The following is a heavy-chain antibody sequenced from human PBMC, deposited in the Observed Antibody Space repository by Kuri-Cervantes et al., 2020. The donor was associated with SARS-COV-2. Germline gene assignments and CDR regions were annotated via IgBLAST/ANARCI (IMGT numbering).Heavy chain of an antibody. J-gene: IGHJ5*02. D-gene: IGHD6-13*01. CDR3: ARDRIAAAVLHWFDP. CDR2: ISSSSSYI. CDR1: GFTFSSYS. Sequence: GGSLRLSCAASGFTFSSYSMNWVRQAPGKGLEWVSSISSSSSYIYYADSVKGRFTISRDNAKNSLYLQMNSLRAEDTAVYYCARDRIAAAVLHWFDPRGQGTLVTVSS. V-gene: IGHV3-21*01.